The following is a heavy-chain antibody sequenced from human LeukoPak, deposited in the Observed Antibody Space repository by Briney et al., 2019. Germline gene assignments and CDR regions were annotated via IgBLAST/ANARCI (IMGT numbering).Heavy chain of an antibody. CDR1: GFIVSTNY. CDR2: IYSGGST. V-gene: IGHV3-53*01. J-gene: IGHJ4*02. Sequence: PGGSLRLSCAASGFIVSTNYMNWVRQAPGKGLEWVSVIYSGGSTDYADSVEGRFTISRDNSKNTLYLQMNSLRAEDTAMYYCAREKGILWGQGTLVTVSS. CDR3: AREKGIL.